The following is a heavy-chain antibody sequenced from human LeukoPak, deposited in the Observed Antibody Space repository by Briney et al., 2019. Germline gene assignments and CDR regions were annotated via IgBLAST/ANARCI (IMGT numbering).Heavy chain of an antibody. CDR3: ARTEGVATPFDY. CDR2: IYYSGST. J-gene: IGHJ4*02. CDR1: GGSISSYY. Sequence: PSETPSLTCTVSGGSISSYYWSWIRQPPGKGLEWIGYIYYSGSTNYNPSLKSRVTISVDTSKNQFSLKLSSVTAADTAVYYCARTEGVATPFDYWGQGTLVTVSS. V-gene: IGHV4-59*08. D-gene: IGHD5-12*01.